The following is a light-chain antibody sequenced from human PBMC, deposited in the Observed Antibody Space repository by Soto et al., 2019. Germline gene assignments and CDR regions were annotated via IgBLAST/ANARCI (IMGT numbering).Light chain of an antibody. Sequence: QSALTQPASVSGSSGQSITISCTGTSSDVGGYNYVSWYQQHSGKAPKLMIYEVSNRPSGVSNRFSGSKSGDTASLTISGLQAEDEADYYSSSYTSSSTLVFGGRTKLTVL. CDR1: SSDVGGYNY. J-gene: IGLJ3*02. V-gene: IGLV2-14*01. CDR2: EVS. CDR3: SSYTSSSTLV.